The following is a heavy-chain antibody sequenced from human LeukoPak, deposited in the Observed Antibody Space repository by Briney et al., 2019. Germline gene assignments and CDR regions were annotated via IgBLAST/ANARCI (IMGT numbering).Heavy chain of an antibody. Sequence: GASVKVSCKASGGTFSSYAISWVRQAPGQGLEWMGGIIPVFGTANYAQKFQGRVTITADESTSTAYMELSSLRSEDTAVYYCARVHPDWYFDLWGRGTLVTVSS. CDR2: IIPVFGTA. V-gene: IGHV1-69*01. CDR3: ARVHPDWYFDL. J-gene: IGHJ2*01. CDR1: GGTFSSYA.